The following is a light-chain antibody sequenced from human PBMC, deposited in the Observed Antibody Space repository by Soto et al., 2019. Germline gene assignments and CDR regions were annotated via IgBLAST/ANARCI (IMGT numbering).Light chain of an antibody. J-gene: IGKJ1*01. V-gene: IGKV3-15*01. Sequence: EIVLTQSPGTLSLSPGERATLSCRASQSVSSNLAWYQQKPGQAPRLLIYGASTRATGIPARFSGSGSGTEFTLTISSLQSEDFAVYYCQQYNNWPTWTFGQGTKEDIK. CDR2: GAS. CDR1: QSVSSN. CDR3: QQYNNWPTWT.